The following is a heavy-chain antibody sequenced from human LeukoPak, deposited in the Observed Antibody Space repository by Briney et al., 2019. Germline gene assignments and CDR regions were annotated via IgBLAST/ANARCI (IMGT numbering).Heavy chain of an antibody. CDR2: IYYSGST. V-gene: IGHV4-59*01. J-gene: IGHJ5*02. CDR3: ARVTTIFGRFDP. D-gene: IGHD3-3*01. CDR1: GGSISSYY. Sequence: SETLSLTCTVSGGSISSYYWSWIRQPPGKGLEWIGYIYYSGSTNYNSSLKSRVTISVDTSKNQFSLKLSSVTAADTAVYYCARVTTIFGRFDPWGQGTLVTVSS.